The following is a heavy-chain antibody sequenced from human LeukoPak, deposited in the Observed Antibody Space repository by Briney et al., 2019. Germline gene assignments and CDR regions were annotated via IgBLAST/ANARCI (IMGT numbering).Heavy chain of an antibody. D-gene: IGHD6-13*01. Sequence: GSLRLSCAASGFTFSRYWMSWIRQPPGKGLEWIGSIYHSGNTYYNPSLKSRVTISVDTSKNQFSLKLNSVTAADTAVYYCARGCSWQSFCLYGFDYWGQGTLVTVSS. J-gene: IGHJ4*02. CDR1: GFTFSRYW. CDR2: IYHSGNT. V-gene: IGHV4-38-2*01. CDR3: ARGCSWQSFCLYGFDY.